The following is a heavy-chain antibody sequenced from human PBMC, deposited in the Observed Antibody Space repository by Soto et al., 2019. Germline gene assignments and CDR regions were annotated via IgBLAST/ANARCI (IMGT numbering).Heavy chain of an antibody. CDR2: MSYDETKK. Sequence: QVQLVESGGGVVQPGGSLRLSCATSGFSLSSYAMHWVRQAPGKGLEWVALMSYDETKKYYADSVKGRFTICRDTSKNTLFLQMNNVRVEDTAVYYCAKDRRDGDFMHILVVDFWGQGALVTVSS. J-gene: IGHJ4*02. CDR1: GFSLSSYA. CDR3: AKDRRDGDFMHILVVDF. V-gene: IGHV3-30*18. D-gene: IGHD2-15*01.